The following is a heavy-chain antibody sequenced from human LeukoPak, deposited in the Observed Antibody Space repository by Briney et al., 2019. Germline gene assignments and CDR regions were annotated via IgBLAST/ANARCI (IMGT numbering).Heavy chain of an antibody. CDR1: NHPISSRIYY. CDR3: ARHMGGGLDY. V-gene: IGHV4-39*01. Sequence: SETLSLTCTVYNHPISSRIYYSGSIRQPPEKGLEWIGPIYYSRTTYYNSSLKNRVTLSVDTSMNQFSLKLSYLPVPDSVLDYCARHMGGGLDYWGQGTLVTVSS. D-gene: IGHD3-10*01. CDR2: IYYSRTT. J-gene: IGHJ4*02.